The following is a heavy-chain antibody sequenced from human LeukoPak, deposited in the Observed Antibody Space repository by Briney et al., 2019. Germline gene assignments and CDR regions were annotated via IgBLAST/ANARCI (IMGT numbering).Heavy chain of an antibody. V-gene: IGHV1-8*01. CDR1: GYTFTSDD. D-gene: IGHD3-10*01. J-gene: IGHJ4*02. Sequence: GASVTVSCKAPGYTFTSDDINWVRQANGQGLEWMGWMNPNSDNTGYAQKFQGRVTMTRNTSISTAYMELSSLRSEDTAVYYCARGFRISRLHYYGSGSYYVYWGQGTLVTVSS. CDR3: ARGFRISRLHYYGSGSYYVY. CDR2: MNPNSDNT.